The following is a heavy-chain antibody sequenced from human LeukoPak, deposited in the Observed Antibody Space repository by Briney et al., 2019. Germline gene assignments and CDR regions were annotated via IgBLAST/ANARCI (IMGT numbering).Heavy chain of an antibody. CDR3: ANSVGG. D-gene: IGHD2-15*01. CDR2: IGATTGNT. J-gene: IGHJ4*02. Sequence: GGSLRLSCAASGFAIRSYGMSWVRQAPGKGLEWVSGIGATTGNTYYAASVKGRVTISRDTSKNTLYLQMNSLRAEDTAIYYWANSVGGWGQGTLVTVSS. CDR1: GFAIRSYG. V-gene: IGHV3-23*01.